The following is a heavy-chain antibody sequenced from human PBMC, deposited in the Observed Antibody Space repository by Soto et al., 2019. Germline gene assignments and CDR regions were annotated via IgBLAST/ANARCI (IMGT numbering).Heavy chain of an antibody. V-gene: IGHV3-74*01. CDR3: ARGARGYYYMDV. CDR2: LKGDASST. Sequence: EVQVEESGGGLAQPGGSLRLSCAASGFTFSEYWMHWVRQAPGKGLVWVSRLKGDASSTNYADSVKGRFTISRDNAKNTAYLEINSLRAEDTAVYYCARGARGYYYMDVWGKGTTVTVSS. CDR1: GFTFSEYW. D-gene: IGHD3-3*01. J-gene: IGHJ6*03.